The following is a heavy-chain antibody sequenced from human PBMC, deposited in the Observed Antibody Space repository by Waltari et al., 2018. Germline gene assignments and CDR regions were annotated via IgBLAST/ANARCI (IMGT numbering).Heavy chain of an antibody. V-gene: IGHV4-34*01. CDR2: INHSGST. CDR3: ARGVGRNVVVVAATPDFDY. CDR1: GGSFSGYY. D-gene: IGHD2-15*01. J-gene: IGHJ4*02. Sequence: QVQLQQWGAGLLKPSETLSLTCAVYGGSFSGYYWSWIRQPPGKGLEWIGEINHSGSTNYNPSLKSRVTISVDTSKNQFSLKLSSVTAADTAVYYCARGVGRNVVVVAATPDFDYWGQGTLVTVSS.